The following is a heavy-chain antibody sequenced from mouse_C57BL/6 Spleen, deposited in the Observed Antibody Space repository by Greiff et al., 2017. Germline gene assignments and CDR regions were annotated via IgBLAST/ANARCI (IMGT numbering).Heavy chain of an antibody. CDR3: DRGGMFSDFDY. V-gene: IGHV1-52*01. J-gene: IGHJ2*01. Sequence: QVQLQQPGAELVRPGSSVKLSCKASGYTFTSYWMHWVKQRPKQGLEWIGNIDPSDSETNYNQKFKDKATLTADKSSSTAYMQLSSLTSEDSAVYYCDRGGMFSDFDYWGQGTTLTVSS. CDR1: GYTFTSYW. CDR2: IDPSDSET.